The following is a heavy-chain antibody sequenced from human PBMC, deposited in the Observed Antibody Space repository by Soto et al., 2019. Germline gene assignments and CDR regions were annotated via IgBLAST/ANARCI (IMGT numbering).Heavy chain of an antibody. Sequence: GESLKLSCNVSGYSVTSYWISWVRQMPGKGLEWMGRIDPSDSYTNYSPSFQGHVTISADKSISTAYLQWSSLKASDTAMYYCARLVQSHGMDVWGQGTKVTVSS. CDR2: IDPSDSYT. D-gene: IGHD1-1*01. CDR3: ARLVQSHGMDV. V-gene: IGHV5-10-1*01. CDR1: GYSVTSYW. J-gene: IGHJ6*02.